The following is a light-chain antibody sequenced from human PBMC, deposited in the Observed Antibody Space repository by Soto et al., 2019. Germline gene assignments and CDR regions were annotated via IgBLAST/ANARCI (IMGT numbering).Light chain of an antibody. CDR3: CSYAGSYTWV. CDR2: AVN. Sequence: QSALTHPRSVSGSPGQSVTISCTGTSSDVGDYNYVSWYQQHPGKAPKLLIYAVNMRPSGVPDRFSGSKSGNTASLTISGRQADDEAAYSCCSYAGSYTWVFGGGTKRTVL. CDR1: SSDVGDYNY. V-gene: IGLV2-11*01. J-gene: IGLJ3*02.